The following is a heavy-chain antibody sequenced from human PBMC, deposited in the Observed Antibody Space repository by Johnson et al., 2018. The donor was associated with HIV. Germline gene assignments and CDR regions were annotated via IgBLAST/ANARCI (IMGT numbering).Heavy chain of an antibody. V-gene: IGHV3-9*01. CDR2: ISWNSGSI. D-gene: IGHD3-16*02. CDR1: GFTFDDYA. Sequence: VQLVESGGGLVHPGRSLRLSCAASGFTFDDYAMHWVRQAPGKGLEWVSGISWNSGSIGYADSVKGRFTISRDNAKNSLYLQMNSRRVEDTALYYCARGGLGYQNIHDPFDIWGQGTMVTVSS. J-gene: IGHJ3*02. CDR3: ARGGLGYQNIHDPFDI.